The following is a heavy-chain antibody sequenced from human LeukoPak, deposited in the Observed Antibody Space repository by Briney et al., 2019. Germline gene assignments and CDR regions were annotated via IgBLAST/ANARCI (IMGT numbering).Heavy chain of an antibody. CDR2: IYTGGTT. Sequence: PGGSLRLSCVASGFTVSDNYMSWVRQAPGKGLQWVSVIYTGGTTYYADSVRGRFTISRDSSKKILYLQMNNLTAEDMAVYYCARCETTLIRGGFDCWGRGTLVTVSS. V-gene: IGHV3-66*01. CDR3: ARCETTLIRGGFDC. CDR1: GFTVSDNY. D-gene: IGHD1-1*01. J-gene: IGHJ4*02.